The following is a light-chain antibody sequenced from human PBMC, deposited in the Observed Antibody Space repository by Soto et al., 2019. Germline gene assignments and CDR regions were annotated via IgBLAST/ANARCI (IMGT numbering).Light chain of an antibody. CDR1: QSVSSNY. CDR2: GAS. CDR3: QQYDTSPWT. J-gene: IGKJ1*01. Sequence: EVVLTQSPGTLSLSAGERATLSCRASQSVSSNYLAWYQQKPGQSPRLLIYGASNRASGISDRFSGSGSGTDFTLTIHRLEPEDFAVYYCQQYDTSPWTFGQGTKVDIK. V-gene: IGKV3-20*01.